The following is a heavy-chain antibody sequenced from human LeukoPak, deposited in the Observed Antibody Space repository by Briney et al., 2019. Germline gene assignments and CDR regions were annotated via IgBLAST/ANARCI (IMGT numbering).Heavy chain of an antibody. CDR2: AIRDGSFT. D-gene: IGHD5-24*01. CDR1: GFTFNDYV. CDR3: VRDGDDFNFDY. Sequence: GGSLRLSCAASGFTFNDYVMYWVRQAPGKGLEWVSRAIRDGSFTNYADSVKGRFTISRDNAKNTLYLQMSSLRAEDTAVYFCVRDGDDFNFDYWGQGSLVTVSS. J-gene: IGHJ4*02. V-gene: IGHV3-74*01.